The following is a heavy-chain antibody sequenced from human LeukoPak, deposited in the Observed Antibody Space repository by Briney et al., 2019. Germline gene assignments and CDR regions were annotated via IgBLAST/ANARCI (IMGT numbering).Heavy chain of an antibody. Sequence: PGGSLRLSCAASGFTFSRYAMHWVRQAPGEGLEWVTVISYDGSNKFYADSVKGRFTISRDSSKNTLFLQMNSLRLEDTAVYYCARDLSGGFDYWGQGSLVTVSS. CDR2: ISYDGSNK. D-gene: IGHD3-10*01. CDR3: ARDLSGGFDY. CDR1: GFTFSRYA. J-gene: IGHJ4*02. V-gene: IGHV3-30-3*01.